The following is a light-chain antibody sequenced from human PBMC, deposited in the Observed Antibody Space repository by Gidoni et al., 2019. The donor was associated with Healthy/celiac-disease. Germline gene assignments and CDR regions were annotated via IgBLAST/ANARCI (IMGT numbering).Light chain of an antibody. V-gene: IGKV1-5*03. CDR1: QSISSW. CDR2: KAS. J-gene: IGKJ1*01. Sequence: DRQRTQAPSTLSASVGDRVTITCRASQSISSWLAWYQQKPGKAPKLLIYKASSLDSGVPSRFSGSGSGTEFTLTISSLQPDDFATYYCQQYNSYSRTFGQGTKVEIK. CDR3: QQYNSYSRT.